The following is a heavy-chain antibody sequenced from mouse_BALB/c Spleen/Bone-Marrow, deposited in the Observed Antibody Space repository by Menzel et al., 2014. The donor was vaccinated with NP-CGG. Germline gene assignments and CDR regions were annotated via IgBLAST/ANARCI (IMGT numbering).Heavy chain of an antibody. CDR3: ARQGIYYGYDPFAY. Sequence: DVMLVESGGGLVQPGGSLKLSCATSGFTFSDYYMYWVRQTPEKRLEWVAYISNGGGSTYYPDTVKGRFTISRDNAKNTLYLQMSRLKSEDTAMYYCARQGIYYGYDPFAYWGQGTLVTVS. D-gene: IGHD2-2*01. CDR1: GFTFSDYY. J-gene: IGHJ3*01. CDR2: ISNGGGST. V-gene: IGHV5-12*02.